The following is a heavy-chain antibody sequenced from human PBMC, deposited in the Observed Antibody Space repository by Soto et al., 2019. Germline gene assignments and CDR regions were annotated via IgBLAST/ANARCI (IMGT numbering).Heavy chain of an antibody. D-gene: IGHD2-2*01. V-gene: IGHV1-69*01. CDR2: NIPIFGTA. CDR3: ARAGDCSSTSCYGYYYYGMDV. CDR1: GGTFSSYA. J-gene: IGHJ6*02. Sequence: QVQLVQSGAEVKKPGSSVKVSCKASGGTFSSYAISWVRQAPGQGLEWMGGNIPIFGTANYAQKFQGRVTITADESTSTAYMELSSLRSEDTAVYYCARAGDCSSTSCYGYYYYGMDVWGQGTTVTVSS.